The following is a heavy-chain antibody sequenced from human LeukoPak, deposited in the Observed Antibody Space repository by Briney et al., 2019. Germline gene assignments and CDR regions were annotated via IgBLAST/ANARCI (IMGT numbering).Heavy chain of an antibody. J-gene: IGHJ4*02. CDR2: INWNGGRT. D-gene: IGHD3-22*01. CDR1: GFSFGDYG. V-gene: IGHV3-20*04. Sequence: GGSLRLSCAASGFSFGDYGMSWVRQAPGKGLEWVSGINWNGGRTGYAGSVKGRFTISRDNAKNSLYLQMNSLRAEDTALYYCARGDSRFGYWGQGTLVTVSS. CDR3: ARGDSRFGY.